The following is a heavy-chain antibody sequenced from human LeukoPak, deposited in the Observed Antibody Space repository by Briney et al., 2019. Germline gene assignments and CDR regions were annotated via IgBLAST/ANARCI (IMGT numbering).Heavy chain of an antibody. CDR1: GYTFTSYD. Sequence: DSVKLSCKASGYTFTSYDINWVRQAPGHGLEWVGRINPNRGGTKYAQKFKGRVTMTRDTSISTAYMELRRLRSDDTAVYYCARDILRFLEWLSNGYYYYGMDVWGQGTTVTVSS. CDR2: INPNRGGT. CDR3: ARDILRFLEWLSNGYYYYGMDV. J-gene: IGHJ6*02. D-gene: IGHD3-3*01. V-gene: IGHV1-2*06.